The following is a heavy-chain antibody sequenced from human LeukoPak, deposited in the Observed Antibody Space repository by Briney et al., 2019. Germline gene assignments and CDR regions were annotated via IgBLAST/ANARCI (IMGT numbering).Heavy chain of an antibody. CDR3: AREIVHSGGDC. CDR1: GYTFTDYS. J-gene: IGHJ4*02. Sequence: ASVKVSCKASGYTFTDYSIHWVRQAPGQGLEWMGWITPKNGDTSYTQKFQGRVTMTRDTSISTAHMELSRLTSDDTAVYYCAREIVHSGGDCWGQGTLVIVSS. D-gene: IGHD1-26*01. V-gene: IGHV1-2*02. CDR2: ITPKNGDT.